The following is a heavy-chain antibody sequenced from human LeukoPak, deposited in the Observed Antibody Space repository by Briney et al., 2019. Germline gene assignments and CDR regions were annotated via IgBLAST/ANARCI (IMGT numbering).Heavy chain of an antibody. Sequence: GASVKVSCKASGYTFSGYYIHWVRQAPGQGLEWMGWINPNNGDTDYAQKFQGRVTMTRDTSISTAYMELSRLGSDDTAVYYCATGKYYYGSGSFWWLDPWGQGTLVTVSS. D-gene: IGHD3-10*01. CDR2: INPNNGDT. V-gene: IGHV1-2*02. CDR3: ATGKYYYGSGSFWWLDP. J-gene: IGHJ5*02. CDR1: GYTFSGYY.